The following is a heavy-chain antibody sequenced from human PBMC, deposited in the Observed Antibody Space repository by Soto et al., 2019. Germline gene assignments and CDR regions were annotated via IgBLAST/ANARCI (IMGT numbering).Heavy chain of an antibody. D-gene: IGHD5-12*01. CDR3: ARGRAVDKSFYFDY. CDR1: GDSVDINY. J-gene: IGHJ4*02. CDR2: IHHSGST. V-gene: IGHV4-59*02. Sequence: QVQLQESGPGLVKPSETLSLTCTVSGDSVDINYWNWIRQPPSKGPEWIGYIHHSGSTNQNPTLKSRVTISIDTSKNQFSLTLNSVTAADTAFYDCARGRAVDKSFYFDYWGQGALVTVSS.